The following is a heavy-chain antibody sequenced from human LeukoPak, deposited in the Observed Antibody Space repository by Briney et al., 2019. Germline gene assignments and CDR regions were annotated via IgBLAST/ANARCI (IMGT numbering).Heavy chain of an antibody. D-gene: IGHD4-17*01. J-gene: IGHJ4*02. CDR1: GYTFTSYY. CDR2: INPSGGST. Sequence: GASVKVSCKASGYTFTSYYMHWVRQAPGQGLEWMGIINPSGGSTSYAQKFQGRVTMTRDMSTSTVYMELRSLRSDDTAVYYCARDLFTAYGDYEAAPQWGQGTLVTVSS. V-gene: IGHV1-46*01. CDR3: ARDLFTAYGDYEAAPQ.